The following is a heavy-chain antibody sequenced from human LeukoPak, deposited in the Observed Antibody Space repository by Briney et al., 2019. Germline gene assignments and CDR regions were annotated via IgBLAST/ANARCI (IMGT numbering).Heavy chain of an antibody. D-gene: IGHD1-14*01. Sequence: SQTLSLTCTVSGGSISSGDHYWSWIRQPPGKGLEWIGYIYFSGSTYYNPSLKSRVTISVDTSKNQFSLKLSSVTAADTAVYYCARVSSSYYYYYYMDVWGKGTTVTVSS. CDR3: ARVSSSYYYYYYMDV. CDR2: IYFSGST. J-gene: IGHJ6*03. V-gene: IGHV4-30-4*01. CDR1: GGSISSGDHY.